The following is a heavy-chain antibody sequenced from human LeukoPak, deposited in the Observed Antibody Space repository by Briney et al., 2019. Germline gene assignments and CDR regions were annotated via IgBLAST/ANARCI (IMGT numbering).Heavy chain of an antibody. CDR2: IIPIFGTA. D-gene: IGHD3-10*01. V-gene: IGHV1-69*13. CDR3: ARVSSMVRGVHDAFDI. Sequence: ASVKVSCKASGGTFSSYAISWVRQAPGQGLEWMGGIIPIFGTANYAQKFQGRVTITADESTSTAYMELSSLRSEDTAVYYCARVSSMVRGVHDAFDIWGQGTMVTVSS. CDR1: GGTFSSYA. J-gene: IGHJ3*02.